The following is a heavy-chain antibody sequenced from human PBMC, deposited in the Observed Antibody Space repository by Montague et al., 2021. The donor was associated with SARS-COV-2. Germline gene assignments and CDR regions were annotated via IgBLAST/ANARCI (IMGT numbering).Heavy chain of an antibody. Sequence: SETLSLTCTVSGASISSSSYSWGWIRQPPGKGLEWIGNIYNSGSTSYNPSLRSRVTMSADTAIKRFSLTLGSVTATDTAVYYCARHARGSSGWHRPFPLSLDYWGQGALVTVSS. CDR3: ARHARGSSGWHRPFPLSLDY. V-gene: IGHV4-39*01. CDR2: IYNSGST. D-gene: IGHD6-19*01. J-gene: IGHJ4*02. CDR1: GASISSSSYS.